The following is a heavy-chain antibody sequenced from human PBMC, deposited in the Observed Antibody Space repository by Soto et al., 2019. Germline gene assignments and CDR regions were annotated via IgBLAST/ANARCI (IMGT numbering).Heavy chain of an antibody. V-gene: IGHV3-21*01. J-gene: IGHJ4*02. CDR3: AGVRTSSWSLDY. CDR1: GFTFITYT. CDR2: ISSSSSYI. Sequence: EVQLVESGGGLVKPGGSLRLSCAASGFTFITYTMDWVRQAPGKGLEWVSSISSSSSYIYYADSVKGRITISRDNARNSLHLQMNSLRDEDTAVYFCAGVRTSSWSLDYWGQGTLVTVSS. D-gene: IGHD6-13*01.